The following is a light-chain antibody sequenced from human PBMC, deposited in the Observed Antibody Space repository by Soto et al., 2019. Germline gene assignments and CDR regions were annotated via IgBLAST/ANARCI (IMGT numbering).Light chain of an antibody. Sequence: EVVLTQSPGPLSLSPGERVTLSCRTSQSVNSNFLSWFQQKPGQPPRLLLYAASKRAAGTPDRFSGAGSVTDFTLIISRLEPEDSAIYHCQLYGSYMFTFGQGTKVEI. V-gene: IGKV3-20*01. CDR3: QLYGSYMFT. J-gene: IGKJ2*01. CDR1: QSVNSNF. CDR2: AAS.